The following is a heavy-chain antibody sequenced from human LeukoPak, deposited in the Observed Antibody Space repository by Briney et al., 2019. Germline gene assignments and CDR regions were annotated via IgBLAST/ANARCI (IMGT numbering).Heavy chain of an antibody. J-gene: IGHJ4*02. Sequence: KSGGPLNLSGQASELTFSDYYMSWIRQAPGKGLEGVSYISSSGSTIYYADSVKGRFTISRDNAKNSLYLQMNSLRAEDTAVYYCASGVVVVPGAVDYWGQGTLVTVSS. CDR3: ASGVVVVPGAVDY. CDR1: ELTFSDYY. D-gene: IGHD2-2*01. V-gene: IGHV3-11*01. CDR2: ISSSGSTI.